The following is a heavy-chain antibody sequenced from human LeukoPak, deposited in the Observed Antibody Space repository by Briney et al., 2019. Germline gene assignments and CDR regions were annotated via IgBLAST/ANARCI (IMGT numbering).Heavy chain of an antibody. CDR1: GCTFNRYG. Sequence: PGGSLRLSCAASGCTFNRYGRHWVRQAPGKGLECVAFIRYDESHRFYGDSVRGRFTISRDNSKNTLYLQMNSLRAEDTAVYYCAKDYSTNNWNEGIGYWGQGTLVTVSS. J-gene: IGHJ4*02. V-gene: IGHV3-30*02. D-gene: IGHD1-20*01. CDR3: AKDYSTNNWNEGIGY. CDR2: IRYDESHR.